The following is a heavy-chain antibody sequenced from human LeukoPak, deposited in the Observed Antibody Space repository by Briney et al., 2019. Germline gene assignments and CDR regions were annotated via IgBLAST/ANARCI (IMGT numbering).Heavy chain of an antibody. V-gene: IGHV4-39*01. CDR1: GGAISSSSDY. Sequence: RPSETLSLTCTVSGGAISSSSDYWGWIRQPPGKGLEWIGTIYYSGSTYYNPSLKSRVTISVDTSKNQFSLKLSSVTAADTAVYYCARQGSGNYLSPVNYWGQGTLVTVSS. CDR2: IYYSGST. CDR3: ARQGSGNYLSPVNY. J-gene: IGHJ4*02. D-gene: IGHD1-26*01.